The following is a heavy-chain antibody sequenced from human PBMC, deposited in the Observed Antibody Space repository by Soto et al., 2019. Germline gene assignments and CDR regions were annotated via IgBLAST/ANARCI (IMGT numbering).Heavy chain of an antibody. CDR3: ERGGLRNAVDY. V-gene: IGHV3-13*01. J-gene: IGHJ4*02. CDR1: GFTFSSYD. D-gene: IGHD5-12*01. CDR2: IGTAGDT. Sequence: PGGSLRLSCAASGFTFSSYDMHWVRQATGKGLEWVSAIGTAGDTYYPGSVKGRFTISRENAKNSLYLQMNSLRAGDTAVYYCERGGLRNAVDYWGQGTLVTVSS.